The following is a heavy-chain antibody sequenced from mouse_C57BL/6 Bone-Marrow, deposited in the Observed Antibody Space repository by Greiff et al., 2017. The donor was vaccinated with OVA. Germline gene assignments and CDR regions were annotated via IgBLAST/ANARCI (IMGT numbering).Heavy chain of an antibody. CDR2: IYPGNSDP. V-gene: IGHV1-5*01. CDR3: TREIRRSGFAY. D-gene: IGHD1-1*01. CDR1: GYTFTSYW. J-gene: IGHJ3*01. Sequence: EVQLQQSGTVLARPGASVKMSCKTSGYTFTSYWMHWVKQRPGQGLEWIGAIYPGNSDPSYNQKFKGKAKLTADTSASTAYMELSSLTNEDSAVYYCTREIRRSGFAYWGQGTLVTVAA.